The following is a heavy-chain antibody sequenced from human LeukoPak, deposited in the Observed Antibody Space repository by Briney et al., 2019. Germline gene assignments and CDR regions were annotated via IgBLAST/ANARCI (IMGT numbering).Heavy chain of an antibody. Sequence: GASVNVSCKASRYTFTTNGISWVRQAPGQGGEWMGWIRAYRGNTHYAESLPGRVTMTTDSSTSTAYMEVRSLRSDDTAVYFCASGNSGTYYWGQGTLVTVSS. CDR1: RYTFTTNG. J-gene: IGHJ4*02. V-gene: IGHV1-18*01. D-gene: IGHD1-26*01. CDR3: ASGNSGTYY. CDR2: IRAYRGNT.